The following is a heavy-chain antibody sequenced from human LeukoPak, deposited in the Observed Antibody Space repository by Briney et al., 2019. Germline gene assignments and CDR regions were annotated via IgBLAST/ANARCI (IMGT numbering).Heavy chain of an antibody. Sequence: GGSLRLSCAASGFTFSSYWMHWVRQAPGKGLVWVSRINSDGSSTSYADSVKGRFTISRDNAKNTLYLQMNSLRAEDTAVYYCARESRGRTYYYYYMDVWGKGTTVTVSS. V-gene: IGHV3-74*01. CDR2: INSDGSST. J-gene: IGHJ6*03. CDR1: GFTFSSYW. CDR3: ARESRGRTYYYYYMDV.